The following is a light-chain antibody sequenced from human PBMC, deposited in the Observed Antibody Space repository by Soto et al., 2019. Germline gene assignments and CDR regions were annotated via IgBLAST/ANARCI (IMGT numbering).Light chain of an antibody. V-gene: IGLV2-8*01. CDR3: RSYAGSNNYV. CDR2: EVS. CDR1: SSDVDAHNF. J-gene: IGLJ1*01. Sequence: QSALTQPPSASGSPGQSVTISCTGTSSDVDAHNFVSWHQQHPGKAPKLMIYEVSKRPSGVPDRFSGSKSGNTASLTVSGPQAEDEADYYCRSYAGSNNYVFGPGTNVTVL.